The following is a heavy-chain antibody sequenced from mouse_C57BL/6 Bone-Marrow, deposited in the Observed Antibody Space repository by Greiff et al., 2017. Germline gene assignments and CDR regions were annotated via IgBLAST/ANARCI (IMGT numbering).Heavy chain of an antibody. Sequence: VQLLQPGAELVKPGASVKLSCKASGYTFTSYWVQWVQQRPGQGLEWIGEIDSSASSTNYNQKFKGNATLTVDTSSSTAYMQLSSLTSEDAAVYDCAAYYWFAYWGQGTTLTVSS. CDR2: IDSSASST. D-gene: IGHD2-14*01. J-gene: IGHJ2*01. CDR3: AAYYWFAY. CDR1: GYTFTSYW. V-gene: IGHV1-50*01.